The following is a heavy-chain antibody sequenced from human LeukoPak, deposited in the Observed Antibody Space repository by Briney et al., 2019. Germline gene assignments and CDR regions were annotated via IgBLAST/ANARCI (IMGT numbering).Heavy chain of an antibody. CDR3: AKWGDYDVLTGYYDPDY. V-gene: IGHV3-23*01. D-gene: IGHD3-9*01. Sequence: PGGSLRLSCVASGFTFSNCAMSWVRQAPGKGLEWVSAITGSGGITYYADSVKGRFTISRDNSKNTLYLQMNSLRAEDTAVYYCAKWGDYDVLTGYYDPDYWGQGTLVTVSS. CDR1: GFTFSNCA. CDR2: ITGSGGIT. J-gene: IGHJ4*02.